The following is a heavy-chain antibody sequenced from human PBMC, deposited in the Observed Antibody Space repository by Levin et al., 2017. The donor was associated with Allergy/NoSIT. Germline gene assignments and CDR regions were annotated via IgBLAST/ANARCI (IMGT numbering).Heavy chain of an antibody. V-gene: IGHV4-38-2*01. J-gene: IGHJ1*01. CDR3: ARGSIVGARAYFQH. Sequence: SLTLSLPCAVSGYSIRSGYYWGWIRQPPGKGLEWIGSIYHSGSTYYNPSLKSRVTISVDTSKNQFSLKRSSVTAADTAVYYCARGSIVGARAYFQHWGQGTLVTVSS. CDR1: GYSIRSGYY. CDR2: IYHSGST. D-gene: IGHD1-26*01.